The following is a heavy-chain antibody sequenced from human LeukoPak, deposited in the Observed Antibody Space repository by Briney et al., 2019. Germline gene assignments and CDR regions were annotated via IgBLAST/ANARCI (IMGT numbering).Heavy chain of an antibody. CDR1: GFTFRAFD. V-gene: IGHV3-23*01. CDR2: ILNSGGAT. CDR3: VKGAWLDY. Sequence: GESLRLSCAASGFTFRAFDMSWVRQAPGKGLEWVSVILNSGGATYYADSVKGRFTISKDNSKNTLYLQMNSLRAEDTAVYYCVKGAWLDYWGQGTLVTVSS. J-gene: IGHJ4*02.